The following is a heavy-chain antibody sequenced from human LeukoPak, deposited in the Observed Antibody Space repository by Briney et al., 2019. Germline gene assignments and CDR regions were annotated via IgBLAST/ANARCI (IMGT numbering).Heavy chain of an antibody. CDR1: GFSFNAYW. Sequence: GGSLRLSCTASGFSFNAYWMAWVRQAPGTGLEWVANINPAGSETFHVDPVKGRFSISRDHAKNLVYLQMNSLRAEDTAVYYCATFGLVAAHDLWGQGTLVTVSS. J-gene: IGHJ4*02. CDR3: ATFGLVAAHDL. D-gene: IGHD5-12*01. CDR2: INPAGSET. V-gene: IGHV3-7*01.